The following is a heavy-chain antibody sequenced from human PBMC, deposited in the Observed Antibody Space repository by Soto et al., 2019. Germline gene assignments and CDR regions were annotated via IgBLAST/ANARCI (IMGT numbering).Heavy chain of an antibody. V-gene: IGHV1-2*04. D-gene: IGHD6-13*01. Sequence: ASVKVSCKASGYTFTGYYMHWVRQAPGQGLEWMGWINPNSGGTNYAQKFQGWVTMTRDTSISTAYMELSRLRSDDTAVYYCTRVGGGHIAAADDAFDIWGQGTMVTVSS. CDR3: TRVGGGHIAAADDAFDI. CDR1: GYTFTGYY. CDR2: INPNSGGT. J-gene: IGHJ3*02.